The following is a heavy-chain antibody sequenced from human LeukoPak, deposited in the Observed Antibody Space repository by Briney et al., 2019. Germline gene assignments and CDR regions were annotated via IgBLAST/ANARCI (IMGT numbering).Heavy chain of an antibody. J-gene: IGHJ5*02. CDR1: GYTFTSYY. Sequence: ASVKVSCKASGYTFTSYYMHWVRQAPGQGLECIGIINPSGGSTSYAQKFRGKVTMPRDTSTSTVYMELSSLRSEDTAVFFCKKKTAYDILTAQYNWFDPWGQGTLVTVSS. CDR2: INPSGGST. V-gene: IGHV1-46*01. D-gene: IGHD3-9*01. CDR3: KKKTAYDILTAQYNWFDP.